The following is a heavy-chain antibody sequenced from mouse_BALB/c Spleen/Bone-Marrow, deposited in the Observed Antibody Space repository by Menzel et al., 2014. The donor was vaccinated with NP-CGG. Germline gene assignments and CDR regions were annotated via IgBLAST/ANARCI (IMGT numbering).Heavy chain of an antibody. CDR3: ARDSSGYFDY. Sequence: EVQLQESGGGLVKPGGSLKLSCAASGFTFSYYGVSWVRQSPEKRLEWVAEISSGGSYTYYPDTVTGRFTISRDNAKNTLYLEMRCLRSEDTAMCYCARDSSGYFDYWGQGTTLTVSS. CDR1: GFTFSYYG. D-gene: IGHD3-1*01. J-gene: IGHJ2*01. V-gene: IGHV5-9-4*01. CDR2: ISSGGSYT.